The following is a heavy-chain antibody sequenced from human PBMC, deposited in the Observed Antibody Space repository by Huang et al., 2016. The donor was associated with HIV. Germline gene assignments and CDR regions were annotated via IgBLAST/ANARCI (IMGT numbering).Heavy chain of an antibody. D-gene: IGHD6-13*01. CDR1: GGSISSSSYY. CDR2: IYHSGTT. CDR3: AAHGRIVGIPAAPLRFDP. V-gene: IGHV4-39*01. J-gene: IGHJ5*02. Sequence: QLQLQESGPGLVKPSETLSLTCTVSGGSISSSSYYWGWIRQPPGKGLEWIESIYHSGTTYYKPSLKSRFTISVDTARTQCSLKLSSVTAADTAVYYCAAHGRIVGIPAAPLRFDPWGQGTLVTVSS.